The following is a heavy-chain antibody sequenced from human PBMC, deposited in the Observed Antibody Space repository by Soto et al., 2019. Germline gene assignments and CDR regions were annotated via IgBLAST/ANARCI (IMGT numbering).Heavy chain of an antibody. CDR2: ISGSGDST. J-gene: IGHJ4*02. D-gene: IGHD3-10*01. CDR3: AKPYYGSGSSIHPFDY. CDR1: GFTFSSYA. V-gene: IGHV3-23*01. Sequence: GGSLRLSCAASGFTFSSYAMTWVRQAPGKGLEWVSSISGSGDSTYYADSVKGRFTISRDNSKNTLYLQMNSLRAEDTAVYYCAKPYYGSGSSIHPFDYWGQGTLVTVSS.